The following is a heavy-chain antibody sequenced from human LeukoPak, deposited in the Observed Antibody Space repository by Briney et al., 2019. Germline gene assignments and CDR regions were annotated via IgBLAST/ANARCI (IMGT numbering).Heavy chain of an antibody. D-gene: IGHD2-8*02. CDR1: GDSVPSNSAA. CDR2: TYYRSKWYN. Sequence: SQTLSLICAISGDSVPSNSAAWNWIRQSPSRGLEWLGRTYYRSKWYNDYAVSVKNRITSNPDTSKNQFSLQLNSVTPEDKAVYYCARVRRWGNAFDIWGQGTMVTVSS. V-gene: IGHV6-1*01. J-gene: IGHJ3*02. CDR3: ARVRRWGNAFDI.